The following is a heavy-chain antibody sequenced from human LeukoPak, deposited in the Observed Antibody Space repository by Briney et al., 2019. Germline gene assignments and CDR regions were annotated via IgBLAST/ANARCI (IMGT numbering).Heavy chain of an antibody. V-gene: IGHV4-38-2*01. CDR3: AGKYYYDSSGYFYVDY. J-gene: IGHJ4*02. CDR2: IYPPGKT. D-gene: IGHD3-22*01. CDR1: GYSINGGYY. Sequence: SETLSLTCAVSGYSINGGYYGGWIRQTPEKGLEWIASIYPPGKTYYNPSLKSRVTISTDTSKNQFSLKLSSVTAADTAVYYCAGKYYYDSSGYFYVDYWGQGTLVTVSS.